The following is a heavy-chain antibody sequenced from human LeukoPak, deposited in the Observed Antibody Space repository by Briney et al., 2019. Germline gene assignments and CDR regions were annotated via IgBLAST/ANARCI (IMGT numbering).Heavy chain of an antibody. CDR2: IYSGGST. V-gene: IGHV3-53*01. CDR3: ARGGPSTAFDI. Sequence: GGSLRLSCAASGFTFSSYAMTWVRQAPGKGLEWVSVIYSGGSTYYADSVKGRFTISRDNSKNTLYLQMNSLRAEDTAVYYCARGGPSTAFDIWGQGTMVTVSS. J-gene: IGHJ3*02. CDR1: GFTFSSYA. D-gene: IGHD3-10*01.